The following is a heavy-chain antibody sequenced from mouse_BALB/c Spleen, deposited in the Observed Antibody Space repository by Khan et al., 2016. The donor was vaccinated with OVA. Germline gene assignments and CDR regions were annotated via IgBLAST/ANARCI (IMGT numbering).Heavy chain of an antibody. CDR1: GYTFSTYW. V-gene: IGHV1-7*01. J-gene: IGHJ2*01. Sequence: QVQLKQSGAALAKPGASVKMSCKASGYTFSTYWMHWVKQRPGQGLEWIGYINPTSGYTDYNEKFKDKATLSADKSSSTAYMQLSLLTSEDSAVYYCTRDRIDYWGQGTTLTVSS. CDR3: TRDRIDY. CDR2: INPTSGYT.